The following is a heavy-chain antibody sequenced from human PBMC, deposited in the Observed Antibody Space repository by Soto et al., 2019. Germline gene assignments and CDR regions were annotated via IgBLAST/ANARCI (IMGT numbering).Heavy chain of an antibody. Sequence: GGSLRLSCEVSGVNFLGYAMSWVRQAPGKGLEWVSGIRIGPGITYYADSVKGRFTISTDISRKTVYLQMNNLGGEDTALYFCARSRSAMADGMDVWGPGXTVTV. V-gene: IGHV3-23*01. CDR2: IRIGPGIT. CDR1: GVNFLGYA. J-gene: IGHJ6*02. D-gene: IGHD5-18*01. CDR3: ARSRSAMADGMDV.